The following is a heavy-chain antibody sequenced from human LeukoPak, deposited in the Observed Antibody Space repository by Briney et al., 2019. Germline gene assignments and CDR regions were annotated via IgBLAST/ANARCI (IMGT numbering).Heavy chain of an antibody. V-gene: IGHV4-34*01. Sequence: PSETLSLTRAVYGGSFSGYYWSWIRQPPGKGLEWIGEINHSGSTNYNPSLKSRVTISVDTSKNQFSLKLSSVTAADTAVYYCARGYYYDSSGYYYGRVGAFDIWGQGTMVTVSS. CDR3: ARGYYYDSSGYYYGRVGAFDI. D-gene: IGHD3-22*01. CDR2: INHSGST. J-gene: IGHJ3*02. CDR1: GGSFSGYY.